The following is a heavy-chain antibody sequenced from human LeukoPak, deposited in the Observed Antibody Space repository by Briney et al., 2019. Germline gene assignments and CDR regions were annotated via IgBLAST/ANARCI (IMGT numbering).Heavy chain of an antibody. CDR2: VSGGGETT. CDR3: AKAIAARRDVTDC. Sequence: GGSLRLSCAATGFTFSSNAMSWVRQAPGKGLEWVSAVSGGGETTYYADSVKGRFTIFRDNSKNTLYLQMNSLRAEDTAVYYCAKAIAARRDVTDCWGQGTLVTVSS. D-gene: IGHD6-6*01. V-gene: IGHV3-23*01. CDR1: GFTFSSNA. J-gene: IGHJ4*02.